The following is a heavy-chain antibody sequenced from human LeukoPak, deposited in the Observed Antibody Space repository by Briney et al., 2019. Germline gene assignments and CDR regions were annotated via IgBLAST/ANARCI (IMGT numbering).Heavy chain of an antibody. CDR2: IYYSGSI. J-gene: IGHJ4*02. CDR3: ARQSRDGDYIAKLFDY. D-gene: IGHD4-17*01. V-gene: IGHV4-59*08. CDR1: GGSLSNYY. Sequence: SETLSLTCTVSGGSLSNYYWSWIRQRPGKGLEWIGYIYYSGSINYNPSLKSRVTISVDMSKNQFSLQLSSVTAADTAVYYCARQSRDGDYIAKLFDYWGQGTLVTVSS.